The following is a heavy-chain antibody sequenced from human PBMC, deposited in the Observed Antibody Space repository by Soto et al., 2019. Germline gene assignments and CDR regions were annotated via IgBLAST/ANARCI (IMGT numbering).Heavy chain of an antibody. D-gene: IGHD2-2*01. J-gene: IGHJ5*02. CDR3: ARQEYCSSSRCLNWFDP. Sequence: XSLKISCKGSGYSFATNWITWVRQMPGKGLEWMGIIYPADSETRYSPSFQGQVTISADKSISTAYLQWSSLKAPETAMYFCARQEYCSSSRCLNWFDPWGQGTLVTVSS. V-gene: IGHV5-51*01. CDR1: GYSFATNW. CDR2: IYPADSET.